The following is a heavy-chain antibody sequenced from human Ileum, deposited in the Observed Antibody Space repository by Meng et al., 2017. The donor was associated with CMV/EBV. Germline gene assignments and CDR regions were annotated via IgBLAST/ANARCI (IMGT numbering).Heavy chain of an antibody. D-gene: IGHD3-10*01. Sequence: ASGFTFSDYYMSWIRQAPGEGLEWISYMSNSGSKIYYADSVKGRFTVSRDNAKNSLYLQMNSLRAEDTAVYYCARVPRGQTGAYDYWGQGTLVTVS. CDR1: GFTFSDYY. V-gene: IGHV3-11*04. J-gene: IGHJ4*02. CDR3: ARVPRGQTGAYDY. CDR2: MSNSGSKI.